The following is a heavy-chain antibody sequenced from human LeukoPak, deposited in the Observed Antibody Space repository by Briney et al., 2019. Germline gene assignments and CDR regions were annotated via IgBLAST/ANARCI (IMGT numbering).Heavy chain of an antibody. CDR2: VGTTGDT. CDR3: ARSEYALGSYRYFDL. V-gene: IGHV3-13*01. Sequence: TGGSLRLSCVASGFTLSKNDMHWVRQVTGKGLQWVSAVGTTGDTYLLDSVKGRFTVSRESAKISLYLQMNSLSAGDTAVYYCARSEYALGSYRYFDLWGRGTLVTVSS. CDR1: GFTLSKND. D-gene: IGHD3-10*01. J-gene: IGHJ2*01.